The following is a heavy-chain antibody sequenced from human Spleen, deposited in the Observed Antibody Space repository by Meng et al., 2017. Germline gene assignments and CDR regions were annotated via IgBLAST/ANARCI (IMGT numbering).Heavy chain of an antibody. CDR2: INHSGST. V-gene: IGHV4-34*01. J-gene: IGHJ4*02. CDR1: GGSVGGYY. D-gene: IGHD4-11*01. CDR3: ARGPTTMAHDFDY. Sequence: QVQLLQRGLGLLKPSETLSLTCAAHGGSVGGYYWSWIRQPPGKGLEWIGEINHSGSTNYNPSLESRATISVDTSQNNLSLKLSSVTAADSAVYYCARGPTTMAHDFDYWGQGTLVTVSS.